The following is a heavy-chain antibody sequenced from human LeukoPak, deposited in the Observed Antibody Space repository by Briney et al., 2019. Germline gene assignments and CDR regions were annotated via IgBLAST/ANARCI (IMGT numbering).Heavy chain of an antibody. CDR1: GFTFSSYS. Sequence: GGSLRLSCGASGFTFSSYSMHWVRQAPGKGLVWISRINSDGSTTSYADSVKGRFTISRDNAKNTLYLQMNSLRAEDTAVYYCARGNYYGQDYWGQGTLVTVSS. V-gene: IGHV3-74*01. D-gene: IGHD3-10*01. CDR2: INSDGSTT. J-gene: IGHJ4*02. CDR3: ARGNYYGQDY.